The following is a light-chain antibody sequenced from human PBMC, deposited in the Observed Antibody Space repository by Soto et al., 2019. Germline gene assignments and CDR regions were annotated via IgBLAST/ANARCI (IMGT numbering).Light chain of an antibody. CDR2: GAS. J-gene: IGKJ1*01. Sequence: EIVMTQSPATLSVSPGERATLSCRASQSVTSDLAWYQQKPGQPPRLLIFGASTRATGIPARFSGSGSGTEFTLTISSLQSEDFAFYYCQQYNNWPWTFGQGTKVDIK. CDR3: QQYNNWPWT. V-gene: IGKV3-15*01. CDR1: QSVTSD.